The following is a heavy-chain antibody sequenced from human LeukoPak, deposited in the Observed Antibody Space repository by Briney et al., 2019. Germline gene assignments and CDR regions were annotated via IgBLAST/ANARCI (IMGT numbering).Heavy chain of an antibody. J-gene: IGHJ4*02. Sequence: SGTLSLTCTVSGDSISSYYWGWIRQPPGKGLEWIGSIYYSGSTYYDPSLKSRVTISVDTSKNQFSLKLSSVTAADTAVYYCARLGSTRAYWGQGTLVTVSS. CDR1: GDSISSYY. CDR3: ARLGSTRAY. CDR2: IYYSGST. D-gene: IGHD3-10*01. V-gene: IGHV4-39*01.